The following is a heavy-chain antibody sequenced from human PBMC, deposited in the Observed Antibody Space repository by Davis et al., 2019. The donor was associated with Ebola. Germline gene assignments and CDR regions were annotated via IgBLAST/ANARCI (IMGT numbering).Heavy chain of an antibody. CDR2: IYYSGST. J-gene: IGHJ4*02. Sequence: PSETLSLTCTVSGGSISSSSYYWGWIRQPPGKGLEWIGSIYYSGSTYYNPSLKSRVTISVDTSKNQFSLKLSSVTAADTAVYYCARHDPSGSDYWGQGTLVTVSS. V-gene: IGHV4-39*01. D-gene: IGHD1-26*01. CDR3: ARHDPSGSDY. CDR1: GGSISSSSYY.